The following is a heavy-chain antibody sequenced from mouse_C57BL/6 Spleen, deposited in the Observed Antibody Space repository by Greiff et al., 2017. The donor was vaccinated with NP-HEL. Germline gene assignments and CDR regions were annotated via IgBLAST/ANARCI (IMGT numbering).Heavy chain of an antibody. V-gene: IGHV3-6*01. CDR3: ARTDYYGSSYPTWFAY. CDR2: ISYDGSN. CDR1: GYSITSGYY. J-gene: IGHJ3*01. Sequence: DVKLQESGPGLVKPSQSLSLTCSVTGYSITSGYYWNWIRQFPGNKLEWMGYISYDGSNNYNPSLKNRISITRDTSKNQFFLKLNSVTTEDTATYYCARTDYYGSSYPTWFAYWGQGTLVTVSA. D-gene: IGHD1-1*01.